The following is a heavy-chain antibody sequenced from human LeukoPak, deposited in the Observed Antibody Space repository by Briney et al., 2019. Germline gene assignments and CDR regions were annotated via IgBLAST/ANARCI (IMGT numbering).Heavy chain of an antibody. CDR3: AKDKAAAANYGMDV. V-gene: IGHV3-9*01. J-gene: IGHJ6*02. CDR2: ISWNSGSI. Sequence: QPGGSLRLSCAASGFTFDDYAMHWFGQVPGKGLEGVSGISWNSGSIGYADSVKGRFTISRDNAKNSLYLQMNSLRAEDTALYYCAKDKAAAANYGMDVWGQGTTVTVSS. CDR1: GFTFDDYA. D-gene: IGHD6-13*01.